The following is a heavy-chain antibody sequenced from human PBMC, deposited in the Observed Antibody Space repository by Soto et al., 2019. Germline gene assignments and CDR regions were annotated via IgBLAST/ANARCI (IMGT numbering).Heavy chain of an antibody. CDR2: ISGSGGST. CDR1: GFTFSSYA. V-gene: IGHV3-23*01. CDR3: AKTKSPTIFGVVIIPVGYYFDY. D-gene: IGHD3-3*01. J-gene: IGHJ4*02. Sequence: EVQLLESGGGLVQPGGSLRLSCAASGFTFSSYAMSWVRQAPGKGLEWVSAISGSGGSTYYADSVKGRFTISRDNSKNTLYMQMNSLRAEDTAVYYCAKTKSPTIFGVVIIPVGYYFDYGGQGTLVTVSS.